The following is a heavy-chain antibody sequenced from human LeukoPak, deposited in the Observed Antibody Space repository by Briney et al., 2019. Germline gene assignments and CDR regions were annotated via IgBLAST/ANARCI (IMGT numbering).Heavy chain of an antibody. Sequence: GGSLRLSCAASGFTFDDFAMHWVRQGPGKGLEWVSGINWNGRSIDYVDSVKGRFTVSRDNGKNSLYLQMNSLRPEDTAFYYCAKVIVGTFAILESWGQGTLVTVSS. D-gene: IGHD3/OR15-3a*01. J-gene: IGHJ4*02. CDR2: INWNGRSI. CDR1: GFTFDDFA. V-gene: IGHV3-9*01. CDR3: AKVIVGTFAILES.